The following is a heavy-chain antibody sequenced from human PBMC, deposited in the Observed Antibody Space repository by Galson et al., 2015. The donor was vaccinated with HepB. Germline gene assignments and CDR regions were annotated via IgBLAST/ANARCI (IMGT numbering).Heavy chain of an antibody. CDR1: GYTFTGYY. J-gene: IGHJ4*02. V-gene: IGHV1-2*02. D-gene: IGHD3-3*01. CDR2: INPNSGGT. CDR3: ARHRDFWSGFYSPPGY. Sequence: SCKASGYTFTGYYMHWVRQAPGQGLEWMGWINPNSGGTTSAQKFEGRVTMTRDTSISTAYMELSSLTSDDTAIHYSARHRDFWSGFYSPPGYWGQGTLVTVSS.